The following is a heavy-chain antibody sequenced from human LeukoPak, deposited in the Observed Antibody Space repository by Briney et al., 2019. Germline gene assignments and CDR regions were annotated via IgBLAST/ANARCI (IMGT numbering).Heavy chain of an antibody. J-gene: IGHJ4*02. D-gene: IGHD3-22*01. CDR2: ISTDGRST. CDR1: GFTFSTYW. CDR3: AKEIYDSGGHYRDY. Sequence: GGSLRLSCVASGFTFSTYWMHWVRQPPGKGLVWLSRISTDGRSTYYADSVKGRFTISRDNARNTLYLQMNSVRAEDTALYYCAKEIYDSGGHYRDYCGQGTLVTVSA. V-gene: IGHV3-74*01.